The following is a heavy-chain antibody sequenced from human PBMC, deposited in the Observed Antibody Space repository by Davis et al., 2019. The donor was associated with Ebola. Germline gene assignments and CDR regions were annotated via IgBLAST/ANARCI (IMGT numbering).Heavy chain of an antibody. CDR2: IYYSGST. CDR3: ARQLRTKHYCSSTSCYDPD. Sequence: PSETLSLTCTVSGGSISSYYWSWIRQPPGKGLEWIGSIYYSGSTYYNPSLKSRVTISVDTSKNQFSLKLSSVTAADTAVYYCARQLRTKHYCSSTSCYDPDWGQGTLVTVSS. J-gene: IGHJ4*02. V-gene: IGHV4-39*01. D-gene: IGHD2-2*01. CDR1: GGSISSYY.